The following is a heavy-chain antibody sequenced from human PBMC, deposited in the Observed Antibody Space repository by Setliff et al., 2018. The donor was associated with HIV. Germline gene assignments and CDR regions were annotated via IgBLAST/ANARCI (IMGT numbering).Heavy chain of an antibody. D-gene: IGHD2-21*02. CDR3: ARGQFRLRPDSLDL. CDR2: VWYDGGKK. CDR1: GFTFSVYG. J-gene: IGHJ3*01. V-gene: IGHV3-33*01. Sequence: PGGSLRLSCEASGFTFSVYGMHWVRQAPGKGLEWVAVVWYDGGKKYYADPVKGRFTISRDDSKNTLYLQMNSLRAEDTAVYYCARGQFRLRPDSLDLWGRGTLVTVSS.